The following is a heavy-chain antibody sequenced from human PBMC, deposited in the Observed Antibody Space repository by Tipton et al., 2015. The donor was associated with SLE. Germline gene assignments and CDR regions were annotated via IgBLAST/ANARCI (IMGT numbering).Heavy chain of an antibody. CDR3: AWVTVAGKVDY. Sequence: LRLSCTVSGGSISSYYWTWVRQPAGKGLEWIGRVYTTGSTNYNPSLKSRVTMSVDTSKNQFSLKLTSVTAADTAVYYCAWVTVAGKVDYWGQGTLVTVSS. CDR2: VYTTGST. V-gene: IGHV4-4*07. J-gene: IGHJ4*02. D-gene: IGHD6-19*01. CDR1: GGSISSYY.